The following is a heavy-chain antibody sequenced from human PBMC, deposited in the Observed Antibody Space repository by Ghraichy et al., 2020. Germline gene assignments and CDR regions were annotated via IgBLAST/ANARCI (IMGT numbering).Heavy chain of an antibody. CDR2: IYYSGST. D-gene: IGHD4-17*01. V-gene: IGHV4-31*03. CDR1: GGSISSGGYY. Sequence: SETLSLTCTVSGGSISSGGYYWSWIRQHPGKGLEWIGYIYYSGSTYYNPSLKSRVTISVDTSKNQFSLKLSSVTAADTAVYYCARSSHDYGDYDFDYWGQGTLVTVSS. CDR3: ARSSHDYGDYDFDY. J-gene: IGHJ4*02.